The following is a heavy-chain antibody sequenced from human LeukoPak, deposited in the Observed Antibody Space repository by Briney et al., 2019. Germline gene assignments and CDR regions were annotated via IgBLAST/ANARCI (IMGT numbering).Heavy chain of an antibody. J-gene: IGHJ5*02. CDR2: IYYSGST. V-gene: IGHV4-39*07. CDR1: GGSISSSSYY. Sequence: PSETLSLTCTVSGGSISSSSYYWGWLRQPPGKGLEWLGSIYYSGSTYYNPSLKSRVTISVDTSKNQFSLKLSSVTAADTAVYYCARGDSSSYNWFDPWGQGTLVTVSS. D-gene: IGHD6-13*01. CDR3: ARGDSSSYNWFDP.